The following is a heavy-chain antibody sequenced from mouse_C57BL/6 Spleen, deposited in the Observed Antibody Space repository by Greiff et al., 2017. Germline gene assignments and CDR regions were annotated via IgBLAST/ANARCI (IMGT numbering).Heavy chain of an antibody. V-gene: IGHV5-17*01. Sequence: EVQRVESGGGLVKPGGSLKLSCAASGFTFSDYGMHWVRQAPEKGLEWVAYISSGSSTIYYADTVKGRFTISRDNAKNTLFLQMTSLRSEDTAMYYCARGGANWAHYFDYWGQGTTLTVSS. D-gene: IGHD4-1*01. J-gene: IGHJ2*01. CDR3: ARGGANWAHYFDY. CDR2: ISSGSSTI. CDR1: GFTFSDYG.